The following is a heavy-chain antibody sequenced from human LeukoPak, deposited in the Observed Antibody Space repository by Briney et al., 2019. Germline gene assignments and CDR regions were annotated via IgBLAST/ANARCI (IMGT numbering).Heavy chain of an antibody. J-gene: IGHJ4*02. Sequence: PSETLSLTCAVYGGSFSGYYWSWIRQPPGKGLEWIGEVNHSGSTNYNPSLKSRVTISVDTSKNQFSLKLSSVTAADTAVYYCARFFPDGGGYGYWGQGTLVTVSS. V-gene: IGHV4-34*01. CDR1: GGSFSGYY. D-gene: IGHD2-15*01. CDR2: VNHSGST. CDR3: ARFFPDGGGYGY.